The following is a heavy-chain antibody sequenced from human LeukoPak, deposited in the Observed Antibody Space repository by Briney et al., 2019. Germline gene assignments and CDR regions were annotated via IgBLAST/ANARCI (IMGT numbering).Heavy chain of an antibody. Sequence: GASLRLSCAASGFTFSSYAMSWVRQAPGKGLEWVSAISGSGGSTYYADSVKGRFTISRDNSKNTLYLQMNSLRAEDTAVYYCAKDLSSSWYVGWFDPRGQGTLVTVSS. CDR3: AKDLSSSWYVGWFDP. CDR2: ISGSGGST. D-gene: IGHD6-13*01. CDR1: GFTFSSYA. J-gene: IGHJ5*02. V-gene: IGHV3-23*01.